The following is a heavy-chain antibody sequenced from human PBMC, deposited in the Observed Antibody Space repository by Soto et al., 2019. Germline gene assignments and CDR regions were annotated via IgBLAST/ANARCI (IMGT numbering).Heavy chain of an antibody. CDR1: GFTFSSYG. J-gene: IGHJ4*02. CDR3: AKEGPITNWYFDY. CDR2: ISYDGKVA. D-gene: IGHD1-1*01. Sequence: QVQLVESGGGVVKPGRSLRLSCAASGFTFSSYGMHWVRQAPGKGLEWVTVISYDGKVAYYADSVKGRFTISRDNSKNTLYLQMNSLRTEDTAMYYCAKEGPITNWYFDYWGPGTLVTVSS. V-gene: IGHV3-30*18.